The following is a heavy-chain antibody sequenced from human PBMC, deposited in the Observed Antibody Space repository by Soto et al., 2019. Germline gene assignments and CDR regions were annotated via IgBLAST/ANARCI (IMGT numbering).Heavy chain of an antibody. CDR2: IKQDGSEK. CDR3: ARDYPTYSSGWYPPYY. J-gene: IGHJ4*02. Sequence: QPGGSLRLSCAASGFTFTNYWMTWVRQAPGKGLEWVANIKQDGSEKYYVDSVKGRFTISRDNAKNSLYLQMNSLRAEDTAVYYCARDYPTYSSGWYPPYYWGQGTLVTVSS. CDR1: GFTFTNYW. D-gene: IGHD6-19*01. V-gene: IGHV3-7*01.